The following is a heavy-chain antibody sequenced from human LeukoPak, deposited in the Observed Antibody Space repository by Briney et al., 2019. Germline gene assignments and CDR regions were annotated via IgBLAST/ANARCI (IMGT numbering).Heavy chain of an antibody. D-gene: IGHD4-11*01. Sequence: SETLSLTCAVYGGSFSGYYWSWIRQPPGKGLEWIGEINHSGSTNYNPSLKSRVTISVDTSKNQFSLKLSSVTAADTAVYYCARAPMTTVTTDQYYYYGMDVWGQGTTVTVSS. CDR1: GGSFSGYY. V-gene: IGHV4-34*01. CDR3: ARAPMTTVTTDQYYYYGMDV. J-gene: IGHJ6*02. CDR2: INHSGST.